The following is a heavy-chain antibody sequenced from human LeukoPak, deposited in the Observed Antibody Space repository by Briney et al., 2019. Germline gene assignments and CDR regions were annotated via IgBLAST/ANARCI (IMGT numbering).Heavy chain of an antibody. CDR2: IRSKAYGGTT. J-gene: IGHJ6*02. CDR1: GFTFGDYA. CDR3: TRDSTSTAAAGTVYYYYYYGMDV. V-gene: IGHV3-49*03. D-gene: IGHD6-13*01. Sequence: GGSLRLSCTASGFTFGDYAVSWFRQAPGKGLEWVGFIRSKAYGGTTEYAASVKGRFTISRDDSKSIAYLQMNSLKTEDTAVYYCTRDSTSTAAAGTVYYYYYYGMDVWGQGTTVTVSS.